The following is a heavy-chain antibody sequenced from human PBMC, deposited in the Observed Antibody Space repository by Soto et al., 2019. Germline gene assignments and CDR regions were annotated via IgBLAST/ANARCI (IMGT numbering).Heavy chain of an antibody. CDR1: GYTFTSYG. V-gene: IGHV1-18*01. D-gene: IGHD2-2*01. CDR2: ISAYNGNT. Sequence: ASVKVSFKASGYTFTSYGISWVRQAPGQGLEWMGWISAYNGNTNYAQKLQGRVTMTTDTSTSTAYMELRSLRSDDTAVYYCARDHIVVVPAAPVDYGMDVWGQGTTVTVSS. J-gene: IGHJ6*02. CDR3: ARDHIVVVPAAPVDYGMDV.